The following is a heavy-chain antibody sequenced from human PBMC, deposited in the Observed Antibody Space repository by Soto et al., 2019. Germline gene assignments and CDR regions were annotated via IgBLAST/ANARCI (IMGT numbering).Heavy chain of an antibody. CDR1: GGSIISYY. J-gene: IGHJ5*02. D-gene: IGHD3-3*01. CDR2: IYYSGST. CDR3: ATRITVFGLLIPPFDP. Sequence: PSETLSLTCTVSGGSIISYYWSWIRQPPGKGLEWIGYIYYSGSTNYNPSLKSRVTISVDTSKNQFSLRLSSVTAADTAIYYCATRITVFGLLIPPFDPWGQGTQVT. V-gene: IGHV4-59*01.